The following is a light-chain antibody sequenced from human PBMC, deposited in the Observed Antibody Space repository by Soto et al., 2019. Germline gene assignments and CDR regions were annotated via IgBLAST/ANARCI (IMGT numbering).Light chain of an antibody. V-gene: IGKV1-27*01. CDR2: GAS. Sequence: DVQMTQPPSSLSASVGDRVTITCRASQGISNSLAWYQQRPGRVPKLLIYGASNLQSEVPSRFSGSGSGTDFTLTISSLQPEDVATYYCQKYDSAARTFGQGTKV. CDR1: QGISNS. J-gene: IGKJ1*01. CDR3: QKYDSAART.